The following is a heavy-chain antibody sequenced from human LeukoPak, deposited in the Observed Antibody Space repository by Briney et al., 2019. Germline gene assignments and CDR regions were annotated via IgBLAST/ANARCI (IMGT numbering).Heavy chain of an antibody. CDR1: GGSVINTNW. CDR3: AREGGFYRPLDY. J-gene: IGHJ4*02. V-gene: IGHV4-4*02. D-gene: IGHD3-3*01. CDR2: VHLDGRT. Sequence: SETLSLTCGVSGGSVINTNWWIWVRQPPGKGLEWIGEVHLDGRTNYNPSLESRLTMSVDVSENQVSLKLTSVTAADTAVYYCAREGGFYRPLDYSGQGTLVTVSS.